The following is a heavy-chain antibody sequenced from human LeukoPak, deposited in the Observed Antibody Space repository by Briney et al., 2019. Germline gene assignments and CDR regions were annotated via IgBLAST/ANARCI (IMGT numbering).Heavy chain of an antibody. D-gene: IGHD1-20*01. CDR3: ARDKLTGASSWFDP. Sequence: GASVKVSCKASGGTFSSYAISWVRQAPGQGLEWMGGIIPNFGTANYAQKFQGRVTITTDASTSIAYMELSSLRSEDTAVYYCARDKLTGASSWFDPWGQVAMVTVSS. CDR1: GGTFSSYA. CDR2: IIPNFGTA. J-gene: IGHJ5*02. V-gene: IGHV1-69*05.